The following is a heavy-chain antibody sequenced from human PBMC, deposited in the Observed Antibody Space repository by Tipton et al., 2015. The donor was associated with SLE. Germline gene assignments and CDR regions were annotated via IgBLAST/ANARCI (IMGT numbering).Heavy chain of an antibody. CDR3: ATDITTTYRFDY. CDR1: GFTFSSYG. Sequence: SLRLSCATSGFTFSSYGMHWVRQAPGKGLEWVAVIWYDGSNKYYADSVKGRFTISSDNSKNTVYLQMNSLRADDTAVYFCATDITTTYRFDYWGQGTLVTVSS. CDR2: IWYDGSNK. V-gene: IGHV3-33*01. J-gene: IGHJ4*02. D-gene: IGHD1-20*01.